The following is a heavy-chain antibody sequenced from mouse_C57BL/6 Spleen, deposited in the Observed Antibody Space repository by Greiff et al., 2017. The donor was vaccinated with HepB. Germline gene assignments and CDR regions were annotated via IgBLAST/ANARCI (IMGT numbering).Heavy chain of an antibody. D-gene: IGHD1-1*01. Sequence: VQLQQSGPGMVKPSQSLSLTCTVTGYSITSGYDWHWIRHFPGNKLEWMGYISYSGSTNYNPSLKSRISITHDTSKNHFFLKLNSVTTEDTATYYCAREGGSSYGYFDYWGQGTTLTVSS. CDR1: GYSITSGYD. V-gene: IGHV3-1*01. J-gene: IGHJ2*01. CDR3: AREGGSSYGYFDY. CDR2: ISYSGST.